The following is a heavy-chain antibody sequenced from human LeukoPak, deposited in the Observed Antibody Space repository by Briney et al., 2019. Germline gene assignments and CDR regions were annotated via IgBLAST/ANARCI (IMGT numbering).Heavy chain of an antibody. CDR1: GYTFTGYY. CDR2: INPNSGGT. V-gene: IGHV1-2*02. CDR3: AREAMVCSSTSCYVDY. D-gene: IGHD2-2*01. Sequence: ASVKVSCKASGYTFTGYYMHWVRQAPGQGLEWMGWINPNSGGTNYAQKFQGRVTMTRDTSISTAYMELSRLRSDDTAVYYCAREAMVCSSTSCYVDYWGQGTLVTVSS. J-gene: IGHJ4*02.